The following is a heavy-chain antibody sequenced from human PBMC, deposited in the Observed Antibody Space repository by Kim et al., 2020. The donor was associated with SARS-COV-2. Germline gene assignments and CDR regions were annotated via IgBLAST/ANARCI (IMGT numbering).Heavy chain of an antibody. V-gene: IGHV4-59*01. CDR2: IYYSGST. CDR1: GGSISSYY. J-gene: IGHJ4*02. CDR3: ARGSMGFGY. Sequence: SETLSLTCTVSGGSISSYYWSWIRQPPGKGLEWIGYIYYSGSTNYNPSLKSRVTISVDTSKNQFSLKLSSVTAADTAVYYCARGSMGFGYWGQGTLVTVS. D-gene: IGHD2-8*01.